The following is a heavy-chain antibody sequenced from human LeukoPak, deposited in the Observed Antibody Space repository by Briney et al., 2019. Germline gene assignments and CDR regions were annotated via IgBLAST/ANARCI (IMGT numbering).Heavy chain of an antibody. CDR3: AKIGSSHDFDY. V-gene: IGHV1-2*06. J-gene: IGHJ4*02. CDR1: GYTFTVYF. CDR2: INPNSGAT. Sequence: ASVKVSCKASGYTFTVYFIHWVRQAPGQGLEWMGRINPNSGATDYAQKFQGRVTMTRDTSISTAYMELSSLKSDDTAVYYCAKIGSSHDFDYWGQGTLITVSS. D-gene: IGHD1-26*01.